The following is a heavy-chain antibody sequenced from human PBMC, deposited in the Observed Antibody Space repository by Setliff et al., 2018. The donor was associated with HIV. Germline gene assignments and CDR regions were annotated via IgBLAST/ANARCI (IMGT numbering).Heavy chain of an antibody. V-gene: IGHV3-7*03. D-gene: IGHD3-22*01. Sequence: GESLKISCAASGFTFSSYWMSWVRQAPGKGLEWVANIKQDGSEKYYVDSVKGRFTISRDNAKNSLYLQMNSLRAEDTAVYYCAGEPTGYYYDSQYYFDYWGQGTLVTVSS. CDR2: IKQDGSEK. CDR1: GFTFSSYW. CDR3: AGEPTGYYYDSQYYFDY. J-gene: IGHJ4*02.